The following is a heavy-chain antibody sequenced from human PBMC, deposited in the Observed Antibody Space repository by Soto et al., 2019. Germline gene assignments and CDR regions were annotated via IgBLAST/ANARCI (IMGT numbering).Heavy chain of an antibody. D-gene: IGHD3-3*01. CDR2: IYYSGST. Sequence: QLQLQESGPGLVKPSETLSLTCTVSAGSISSSSYYWGWIRQPPGKGLEWIGSIYYSGSTYYNPSLKSRVTISVDTSKNQFSLKLSSVTAADTAVYYCARAIRSGLSSDYWGQGTLVTVSS. CDR3: ARAIRSGLSSDY. CDR1: AGSISSSSYY. J-gene: IGHJ4*02. V-gene: IGHV4-39*01.